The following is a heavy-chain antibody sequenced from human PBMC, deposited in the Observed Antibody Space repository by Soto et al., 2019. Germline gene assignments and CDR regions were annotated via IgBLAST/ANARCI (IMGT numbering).Heavy chain of an antibody. CDR1: GFTFSTYG. Sequence: QVQLVESGGGVVQPGRSLRLSCAASGFTFSTYGMHWVRQAPGKGLEWVALIWFDGTNENYAESLKGRFTISRDNSKNILHLQMHSLRAEDTAVYCCARDRVTGYFDYWGQGTLVTVSS. J-gene: IGHJ4*02. CDR2: IWFDGTNE. V-gene: IGHV3-33*01. CDR3: ARDRVTGYFDY.